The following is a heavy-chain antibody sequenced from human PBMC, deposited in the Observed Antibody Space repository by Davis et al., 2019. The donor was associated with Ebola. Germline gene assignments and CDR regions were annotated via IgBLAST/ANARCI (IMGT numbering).Heavy chain of an antibody. D-gene: IGHD3-9*01. CDR1: GFTFSNYW. CDR2: ISSSSSTI. Sequence: PGGSLRLSCVASGFTFSNYWMTWVRQAPGKGLEWVSYISSSSSTIYYADSVKGRFTISRDNAKNSLYLQMNRLRAEDTAVYYCARYGAQLQHLDWLLYHRPLDYWGQGTLVTVSS. CDR3: ARYGAQLQHLDWLLYHRPLDY. J-gene: IGHJ4*02. V-gene: IGHV3-48*01.